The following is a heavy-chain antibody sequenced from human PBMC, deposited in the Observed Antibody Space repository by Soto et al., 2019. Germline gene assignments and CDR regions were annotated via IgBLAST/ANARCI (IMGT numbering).Heavy chain of an antibody. CDR1: GYTFTSYA. CDR2: INAGNGNT. J-gene: IGHJ4*02. V-gene: IGHV1-3*01. Sequence: EASVKVSCKASGYTFTSYAMHWVRQAPGQRLEWMGWINAGNGNTKYSQKFQGRVTITRDTSASTAYMELSSLRSEDTAVYYCARDSRITIFGVVISYYFDYWGQGTLVTVSS. D-gene: IGHD3-3*01. CDR3: ARDSRITIFGVVISYYFDY.